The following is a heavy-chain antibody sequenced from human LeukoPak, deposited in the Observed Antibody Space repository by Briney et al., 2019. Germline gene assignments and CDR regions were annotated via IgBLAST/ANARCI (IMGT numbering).Heavy chain of an antibody. V-gene: IGHV3-66*01. CDR3: AKDGIRYFGWLLPFDY. J-gene: IGHJ4*02. CDR1: GFTVSSNY. Sequence: PGGSLRLSCAASGFTVSSNYMSWVRQAPGKGLEWVSVIYSGGSTYYADSVKGRFTISRDNSKNTLYLQMNSMRAEDTAVYYCAKDGIRYFGWLLPFDYWGQGTLVTVSS. CDR2: IYSGGST. D-gene: IGHD3-9*01.